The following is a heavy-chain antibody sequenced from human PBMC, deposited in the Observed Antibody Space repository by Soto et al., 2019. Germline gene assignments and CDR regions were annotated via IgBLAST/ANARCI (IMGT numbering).Heavy chain of an antibody. J-gene: IGHJ4*02. V-gene: IGHV4-34*01. Sequence: SETLSLTCAVYGGSFSGYYWSWIRQPPGKGLEWIGEINHSGSTNYNPSLKSRVTISVDTSKNQFSLKLSSVTAADTAVYYCAGSSWFNYFDYWGQGTLVTVS. CDR1: GGSFSGYY. CDR2: INHSGST. CDR3: AGSSWFNYFDY. D-gene: IGHD6-13*01.